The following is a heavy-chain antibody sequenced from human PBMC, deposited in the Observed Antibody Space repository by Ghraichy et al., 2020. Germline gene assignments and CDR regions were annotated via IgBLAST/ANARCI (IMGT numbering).Heavy chain of an antibody. Sequence: SETLSLTCAVYGGSFSGYYWSWIRQPPGKGLEWIGEINHSGSTNYNPSLKSRVTISVDTSKNQFSLKLSSVTAADTAVYYCASPGYSSSSYFDYWGQGTLVTVSS. CDR1: GGSFSGYY. CDR2: INHSGST. CDR3: ASPGYSSSSYFDY. D-gene: IGHD6-6*01. V-gene: IGHV4-34*01. J-gene: IGHJ4*02.